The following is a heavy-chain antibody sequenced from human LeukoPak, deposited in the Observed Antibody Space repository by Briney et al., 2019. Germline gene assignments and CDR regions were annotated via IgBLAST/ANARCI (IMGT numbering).Heavy chain of an antibody. CDR2: ISGSGGST. D-gene: IGHD3-22*01. CDR3: AKASAMIVVVSKHFDY. Sequence: GGSLRLSCAASGFTFSSYWMSWVRQAPGKGLEWVSTISGSGGSTYYADSVKGRFTISRDNSKNTLYLQMNSLRAEDTAVYYCAKASAMIVVVSKHFDYWGQGTLVTVSS. V-gene: IGHV3-23*01. J-gene: IGHJ4*02. CDR1: GFTFSSYW.